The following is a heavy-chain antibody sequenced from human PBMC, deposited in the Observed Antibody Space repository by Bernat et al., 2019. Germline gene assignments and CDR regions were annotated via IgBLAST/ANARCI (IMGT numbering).Heavy chain of an antibody. Sequence: EVQLVESGGGVVQPGGSLRLSCAASGFTFDDYAMHWFRQDAGTGLEWVSLISGDGGSTSYADSVKSRFTISRDNSKNSLYLQMNSLRTEDTALYYCAKDLYYDSSGYHAFDIWGQGTMVTVSS. D-gene: IGHD3-22*01. J-gene: IGHJ3*02. CDR3: AKDLYYDSSGYHAFDI. CDR1: GFTFDDYA. CDR2: ISGDGGST. V-gene: IGHV3-43*02.